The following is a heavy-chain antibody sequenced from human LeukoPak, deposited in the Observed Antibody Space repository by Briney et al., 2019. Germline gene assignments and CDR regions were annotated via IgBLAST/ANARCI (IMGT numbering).Heavy chain of an antibody. D-gene: IGHD3-3*01. CDR3: ARFGYDFWSGYQSYDY. J-gene: IGHJ4*02. CDR2: INSDGSST. Sequence: GGSLRLSCAASGFTFSSYWMNWVRQAPGKGLVWVSRINSDGSSTSYADSVKGRFTISRDNAKNTLYLQMNSLRAEDTAVYYCARFGYDFWSGYQSYDYWGQGTLVTVSS. CDR1: GFTFSSYW. V-gene: IGHV3-74*01.